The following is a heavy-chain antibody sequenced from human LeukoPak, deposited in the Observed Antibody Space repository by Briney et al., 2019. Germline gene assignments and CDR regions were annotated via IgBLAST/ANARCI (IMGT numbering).Heavy chain of an antibody. CDR3: AKDVEATSGYYRVAFDY. J-gene: IGHJ4*02. CDR1: GFTFNNYA. Sequence: GGSLRLSCAASGFTFNNYAMTWGRQAPGQGLEWVSGISDTGGGTFYADSVKGRFTISRDNSKTTLYLQMNRLRASDQAGHYIAKDVEATSGYYRVAFDYWGQGTLVTVSS. CDR2: ISDTGGGT. V-gene: IGHV3-23*01. D-gene: IGHD3-22*01.